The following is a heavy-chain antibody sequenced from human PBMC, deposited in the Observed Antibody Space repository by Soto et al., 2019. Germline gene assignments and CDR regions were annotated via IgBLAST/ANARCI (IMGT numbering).Heavy chain of an antibody. CDR2: IDASGGYT. J-gene: IGHJ4*02. CDR3: AKDPKAGPPYYFDY. CDR1: GFTFTDYA. Sequence: EVPLLESGGGLLQPGRSLRLSCAASGFTFTDYAMSWVRQAPGKGLEWVSLIDASGGYTYYADSVKGRFTISRDNSRNTLYLQINSLRAEDTAVYYCAKDPKAGPPYYFDYWGQGSLVTVSS. V-gene: IGHV3-23*01. D-gene: IGHD6-13*01.